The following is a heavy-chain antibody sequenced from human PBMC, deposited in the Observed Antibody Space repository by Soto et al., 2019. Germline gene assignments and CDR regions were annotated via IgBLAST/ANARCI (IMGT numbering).Heavy chain of an antibody. CDR3: ARRGSSSWYGY. D-gene: IGHD6-13*01. CDR2: IYYSGST. Sequence: QLQLQESGPGLVKPSETLSLTCTVSGGSISSSSYYWGWIRQPPGKGLEWIGGIYYSGSTYYNPSLKRRVTMSVDTSKNQFALKLSSVTAADTAVYYCARRGSSSWYGYWGQGTLVTVSS. J-gene: IGHJ4*02. V-gene: IGHV4-39*01. CDR1: GGSISSSSYY.